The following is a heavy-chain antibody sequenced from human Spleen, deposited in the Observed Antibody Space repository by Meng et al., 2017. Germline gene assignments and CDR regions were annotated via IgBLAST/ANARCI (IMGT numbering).Heavy chain of an antibody. CDR3: ASNGWYCLDY. J-gene: IGHJ4*02. Sequence: QVQLQESGPGLVKPSGTPSLTCAVSGGSISSDNWWSWVRQPPGKGLEWIGEIYHSGSANYNPSLKSRVTISVDTSKNQFSLNLMSVTAADTAVYYCASNGWYCLDYWGQGTLVTVFS. V-gene: IGHV4-4*02. CDR1: GGSISSDNW. D-gene: IGHD2-8*02. CDR2: IYHSGSA.